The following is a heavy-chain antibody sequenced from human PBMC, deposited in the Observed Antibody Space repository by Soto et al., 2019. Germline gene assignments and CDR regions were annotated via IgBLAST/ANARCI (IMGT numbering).Heavy chain of an antibody. CDR2: MGGSSSTT. CDR1: GLTFSNYA. D-gene: IGHD1-7*01. J-gene: IGHJ4*02. Sequence: EVRLLESGGGLVKPGGSLRLSCATSGLTFSNYAMRWVRQAPGGGLEWVSSMGGSSSTTYYADSVRGRFTISRDRSKNTLYLRMSSLRAEDTALYYCAKNQERELPRVIDFWGQGALVTVSS. CDR3: AKNQERELPRVIDF. V-gene: IGHV3-23*01.